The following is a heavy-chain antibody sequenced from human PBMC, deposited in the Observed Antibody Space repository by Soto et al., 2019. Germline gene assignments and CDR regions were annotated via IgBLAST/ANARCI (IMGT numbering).Heavy chain of an antibody. CDR2: ISANNGNT. CDR1: VYTFPSYG. Sequence: QFRLVKSGAEVKNPGASGKVSCRASVYTFPSYGFSGGRQAPGQGLEWMGWISANNGNTNYAQKLQGRVTMTTDTSTSTAYMELRSLRSDDTAVYYCARGTTVETGSYWGQGTLVTVSS. V-gene: IGHV1-18*01. D-gene: IGHD4-17*01. CDR3: ARGTTVETGSY. J-gene: IGHJ4*02.